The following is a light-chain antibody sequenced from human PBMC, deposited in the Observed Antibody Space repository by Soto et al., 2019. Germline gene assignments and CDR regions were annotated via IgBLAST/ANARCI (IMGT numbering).Light chain of an antibody. V-gene: IGKV1-33*01. Sequence: DIQMTQSPSSLSASVGDRVTITCQASQDISNYLNWYQQKEGKPPKLLVYDASNLQSGVPSRFSGSGSGTDFTCTISSLQPEDIATYYCHQFDNLPYTFGQGTKLELK. J-gene: IGKJ2*01. CDR3: HQFDNLPYT. CDR2: DAS. CDR1: QDISNY.